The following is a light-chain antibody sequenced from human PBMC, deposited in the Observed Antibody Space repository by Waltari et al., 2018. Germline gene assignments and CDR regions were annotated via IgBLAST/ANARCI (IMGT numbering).Light chain of an antibody. CDR3: HARDASGVAGS. CDR1: STRRYY. V-gene: IGLV3-19*01. J-gene: IGLJ2*01. Sequence: SSELTQDPAVSVAMGQTVRSTCQGDSTRRYYASWYQQRPGQAPILVIYDKNNRPSGVPDRFSGSSSHNTGSLTITGAQAEDEASYYCHARDASGVAGSFGGGTKLTVL. CDR2: DKN.